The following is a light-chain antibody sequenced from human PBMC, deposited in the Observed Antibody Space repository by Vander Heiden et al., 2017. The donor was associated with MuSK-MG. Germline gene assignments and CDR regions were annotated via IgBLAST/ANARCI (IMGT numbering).Light chain of an antibody. V-gene: IGKV4-1*01. J-gene: IGKJ4*01. CDR3: QQYDSSPLT. CDR1: QSVLYSSNNKNY. CDR2: WAS. Sequence: DIVMTQSPASLAVSLGERATINCKSSQSVLYSSNNKNYLAWYQQKPGQPPKSLIYWASTRESGVPDRFSGSGSGTDFTLTISSLQAEDVAVYYCQQYDSSPLTFGGGTKVEIK.